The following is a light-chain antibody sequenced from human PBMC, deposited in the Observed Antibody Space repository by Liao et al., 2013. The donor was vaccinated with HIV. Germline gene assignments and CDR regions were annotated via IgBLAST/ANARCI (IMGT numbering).Light chain of an antibody. CDR1: NIEGKS. V-gene: IGLV3-21*04. J-gene: IGLJ3*02. Sequence: SYVLTQPPSVSVAPGNTARITCGANNIEGKSVHWYQQRPGQAPLLVIYYDRGRPSGIPERFSGSNSGNTATLTISRVEAGDEADYYCQVWDTTSWVFGGGTKLTVL. CDR3: QVWDTTSWV. CDR2: YDR.